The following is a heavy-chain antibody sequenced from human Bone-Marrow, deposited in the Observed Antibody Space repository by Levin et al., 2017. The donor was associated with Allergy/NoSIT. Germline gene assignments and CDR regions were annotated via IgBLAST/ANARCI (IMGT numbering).Heavy chain of an antibody. J-gene: IGHJ4*02. V-gene: IGHV7-4-1*02. CDR2: INTNTGNP. D-gene: IGHD6-6*01. CDR1: GYTFTSYA. CDR3: ASGGEKGEQLVPACDY. Sequence: GESLKISCKASGYTFTSYAMNWVRQAPGQGLEWMGWINTNTGNPTYAQGFTGRFVFSLDTSVSTAYLQISSLKAEDTAVYYCASGGEKGEQLVPACDYWGQGTLVTVSS.